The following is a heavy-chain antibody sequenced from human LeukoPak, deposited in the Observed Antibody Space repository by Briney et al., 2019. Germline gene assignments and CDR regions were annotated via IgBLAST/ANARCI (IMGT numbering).Heavy chain of an antibody. V-gene: IGHV3-21*01. CDR1: GFTFSRYS. Sequence: PGGSLRLSCAASGFTFSRYSMNWVRQAPGKGLEWVSSIWSSSTYIYYADSVKGRFSLSRDNAKNSLYLQMNNLRAEDTAVYYCARGYYDVLTGPASPNDYWGQGTLVTVSS. D-gene: IGHD3-9*01. CDR3: ARGYYDVLTGPASPNDY. J-gene: IGHJ4*02. CDR2: IWSSSTYI.